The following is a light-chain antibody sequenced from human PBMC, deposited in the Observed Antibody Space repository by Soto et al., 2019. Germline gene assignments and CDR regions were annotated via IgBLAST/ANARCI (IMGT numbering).Light chain of an antibody. CDR1: QSVSSSF. V-gene: IGKV3-20*01. CDR2: GAS. Sequence: EIVLTQSPGTLSLSPGERATFSCRDSQSVSSSFLAWYQQKPGQAPRLLIYGASSRATGIPDRFSGSGSGTDFTLTISRLEPEDVAVYYCQQYGSSPLTFGGGTKVEIK. CDR3: QQYGSSPLT. J-gene: IGKJ4*01.